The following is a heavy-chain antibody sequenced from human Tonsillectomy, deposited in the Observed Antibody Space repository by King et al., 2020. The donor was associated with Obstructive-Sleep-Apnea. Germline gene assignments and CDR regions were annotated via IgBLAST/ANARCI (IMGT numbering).Heavy chain of an antibody. CDR3: ARMFRDYGGNNDY. J-gene: IGHJ4*02. D-gene: IGHD4-23*01. CDR2: INSGGSNT. CDR1: GFTFSSSW. V-gene: IGHV3-74*01. Sequence: VQLVESGGGFVQPGGSLRLSCAASGFTFSSSWMHWFRHAPGKWLVLVSRINSGGSNTGYADSVKGRFTISRDNAKNTLSLQMNSLRAEDTGVYYCARMFRDYGGNNDYWGQGTLVTVSS.